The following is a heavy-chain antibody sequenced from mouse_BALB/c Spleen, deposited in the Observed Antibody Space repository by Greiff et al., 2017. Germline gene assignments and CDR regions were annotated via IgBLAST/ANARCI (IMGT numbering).Heavy chain of an antibody. CDR2: ISYSGST. CDR3: ARRGYGSSYWYFDV. V-gene: IGHV3-2*02. CDR1: GYSITSDYA. Sequence: EVQGVESGPGLVKPSQSLSLTCTVTGYSITSDYAWNWIRQFPGNKLEWMGYISYSGSTSYNPSLKSRISITRDTSKNQFFLQLNSVTTEDTATYYCARRGYGSSYWYFDVWGAGTTVTVSS. J-gene: IGHJ1*01. D-gene: IGHD1-1*01.